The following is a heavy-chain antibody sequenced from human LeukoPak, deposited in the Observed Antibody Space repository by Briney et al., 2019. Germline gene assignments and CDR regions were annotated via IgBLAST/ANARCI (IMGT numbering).Heavy chain of an antibody. CDR3: ARVANTIDSYGYLDYYYYYYMDV. CDR2: ISSSGSTI. D-gene: IGHD5-18*01. CDR1: GFTFSSYE. V-gene: IGHV3-48*03. Sequence: PGGSLRLSCAASGFTFSSYEMNWVRQAPGKGLEWVSYISSSGSTIYYADSVKGRFTISRDNAKNSLYLQMNSLRAEDTAVYYCARVANTIDSYGYLDYYYYYYMDVWGKGTTVTISS. J-gene: IGHJ6*03.